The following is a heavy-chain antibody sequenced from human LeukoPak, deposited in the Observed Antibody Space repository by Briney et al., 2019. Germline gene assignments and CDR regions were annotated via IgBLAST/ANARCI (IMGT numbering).Heavy chain of an antibody. J-gene: IGHJ4*02. CDR3: ARDFYGGHLDY. Sequence: SETLSLTCTISGGSISTYSWNWIRQPPGKGLEWIGYIYYSGSTNYNPSLKSRVTISVDTSKNQFSLKLSSVTAADTAVYYCARDFYGGHLDYWGQGTLVTVSS. CDR1: GGSISTYS. D-gene: IGHD4-23*01. V-gene: IGHV4-59*01. CDR2: IYYSGST.